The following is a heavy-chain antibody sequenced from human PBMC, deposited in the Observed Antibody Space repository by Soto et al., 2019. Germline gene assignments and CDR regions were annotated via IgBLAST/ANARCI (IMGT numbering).Heavy chain of an antibody. CDR3: AKDRLGYRSGGSCHADMDV. D-gene: IGHD2-15*01. CDR1: GFTFSSYG. CDR2: ISYDGSNK. V-gene: IGHV3-30*18. J-gene: IGHJ6*02. Sequence: GGSLRLSCAASGFTFSSYGMHWVRQAPGKGLEWVAVISYDGSNKYYADSVKGRFTISRDNSKNTLYLQMNSLRAEDTAVYYSAKDRLGYRSGGSCHADMDVWGQGTTVTVSS.